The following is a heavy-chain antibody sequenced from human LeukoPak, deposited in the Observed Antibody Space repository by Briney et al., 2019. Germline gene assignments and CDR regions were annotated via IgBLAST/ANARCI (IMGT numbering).Heavy chain of an antibody. V-gene: IGHV4-39*07. J-gene: IGHJ4*02. CDR2: IYYSGST. CDR3: ARMWGGYYYVFDF. D-gene: IGHD3-22*01. Sequence: SETLSLTCTVSGDSISSSSYYWGWIRQPPGKGLEWIGSIYYSGSTYYNPSLKSRVTISVDTSKNQLSLKLSSVTAADTAVYSCARMWGGYYYVFDFWGQGTLVTVSS. CDR1: GDSISSSSYY.